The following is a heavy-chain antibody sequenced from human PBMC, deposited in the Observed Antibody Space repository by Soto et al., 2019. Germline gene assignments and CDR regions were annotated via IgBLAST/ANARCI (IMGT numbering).Heavy chain of an antibody. J-gene: IGHJ6*02. V-gene: IGHV3-23*01. CDR2: ISGSGGST. CDR1: GFTFSSYA. D-gene: IGHD3-10*01. Sequence: GGSLRLCCAASGFTFSSYAMSWVRQAPGKGLEWVSAISGSGGSTYYADSVKGRFTISRDNSKNTLYLQMNSLRASDTAMYYCARRRESPYSGIDVWGQGTTVTVSS. CDR3: ARRRESPYSGIDV.